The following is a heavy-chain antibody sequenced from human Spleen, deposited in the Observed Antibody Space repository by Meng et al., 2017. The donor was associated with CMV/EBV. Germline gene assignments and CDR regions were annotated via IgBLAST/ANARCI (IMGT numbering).Heavy chain of an antibody. Sequence: GGSLRLSCAASGFTFSSYGTHWVRQAPGKGLEWVAFVRYDGGRNYYTDSVKGRFTISRDNPKNTLYLQMNSLRAEDTAVYYCAPIGGHEYRPFDYWGQGTLVTVSS. D-gene: IGHD6-6*01. CDR3: APIGGHEYRPFDY. CDR2: VRYDGGRN. J-gene: IGHJ4*02. CDR1: GFTFSSYG. V-gene: IGHV3-30*02.